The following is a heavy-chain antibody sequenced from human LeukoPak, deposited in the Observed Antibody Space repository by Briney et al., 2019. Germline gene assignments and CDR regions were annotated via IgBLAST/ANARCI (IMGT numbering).Heavy chain of an antibody. CDR2: INHSGST. CDR1: GGSFSGYY. J-gene: IGHJ4*02. V-gene: IGHV4-34*01. CDR3: ARGLNYGGSGYYFDS. Sequence: SETLSLTCAVYGGSFSGYYWSWIRQPPGKGLEWIGEINHSGSTNYNPSLKSRITISVDTSKNQFSLKLSSVTAADTAVYYCARGLNYGGSGYYFDSWGPGTLVTVSS. D-gene: IGHD3-22*01.